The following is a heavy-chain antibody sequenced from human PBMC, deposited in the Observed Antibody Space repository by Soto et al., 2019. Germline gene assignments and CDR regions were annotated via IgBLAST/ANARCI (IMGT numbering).Heavy chain of an antibody. Sequence: EVQLVESGGGLVQPGGSLRLSCTASGFTFSDSWMTWVRQAPGKGLEWVARIKPDESEKKYADSVKGRFSISRDNAKNSMYLQMDSLRAEDTAVYYCVRGGSNYASWGQGTLVPVS. CDR2: IKPDESEK. CDR3: VRGGSNYAS. J-gene: IGHJ5*02. V-gene: IGHV3-7*01. D-gene: IGHD4-4*01. CDR1: GFTFSDSW.